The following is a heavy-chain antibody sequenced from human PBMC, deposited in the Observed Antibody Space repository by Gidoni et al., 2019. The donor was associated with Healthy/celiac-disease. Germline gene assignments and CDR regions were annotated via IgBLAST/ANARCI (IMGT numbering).Heavy chain of an antibody. D-gene: IGHD6-6*01. CDR3: AKDFAARLDYFDY. CDR1: GFTFSSYA. Sequence: EVQLLESGGGLVQPGGSLRLSCAASGFTFSSYAMSWVRQAPGKGLEGVSAISGSGGSTYYADSVKGRFTISRDNSKNTLYLQMNSLRAEDTAVYYCAKDFAARLDYFDYWGQGTLVTVSS. V-gene: IGHV3-23*01. CDR2: ISGSGGST. J-gene: IGHJ4*02.